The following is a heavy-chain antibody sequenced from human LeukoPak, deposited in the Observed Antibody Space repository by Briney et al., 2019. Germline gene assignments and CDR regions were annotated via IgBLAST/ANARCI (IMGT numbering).Heavy chain of an antibody. J-gene: IGHJ4*02. V-gene: IGHV5-51*01. D-gene: IGHD3-10*01. CDR2: IYPGDSDT. CDR1: GYRFTSYW. CDR3: ARTYYYGSGSHVPSAY. Sequence: GESLKISCKGSGYRFTSYWIAWVRQMPGKGLEWMGIIYPGDSDTRYSPSFQGQVTISADKSISTAYLQWSSLKASDTAMYYCARTYYYGSGSHVPSAYWGQGTLVTVSS.